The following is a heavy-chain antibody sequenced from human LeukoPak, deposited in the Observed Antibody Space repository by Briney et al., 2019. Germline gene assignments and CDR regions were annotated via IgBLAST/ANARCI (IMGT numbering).Heavy chain of an antibody. CDR1: GFTFDDYA. V-gene: IGHV3-9*01. CDR2: ISWNSGTI. D-gene: IGHD5-24*01. CDR3: AKGSADGYRAYYFGMDV. J-gene: IGHJ6*02. Sequence: GRSLRLSCAASGFTFDDYAMHWVRQGPGKGLEWVSGISWNSGTIGYADSVKGRFTISRDNAKNSLYLQLSSLRPEDTALCYCAKGSADGYRAYYFGMDVWGQGTTVTVSS.